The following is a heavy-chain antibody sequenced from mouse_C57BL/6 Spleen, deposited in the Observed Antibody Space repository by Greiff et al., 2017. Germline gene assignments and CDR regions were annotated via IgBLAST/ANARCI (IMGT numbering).Heavy chain of an antibody. D-gene: IGHD2-3*01. CDR3: ARGGDGYSHYAMDY. V-gene: IGHV1-69*01. J-gene: IGHJ4*01. CDR1: GYTFTSYW. CDR2: IDPSDSYT. Sequence: QVQLQQPGAELVMPGASVKLSCKASGYTFTSYWMHWVKQRPGQGLEWIGEIDPSDSYTNYNQKFKGKSTLTVDKYSRTAYMQLSSLTSEYSAFYYCARGGDGYSHYAMDYWGQGTSVTVSS.